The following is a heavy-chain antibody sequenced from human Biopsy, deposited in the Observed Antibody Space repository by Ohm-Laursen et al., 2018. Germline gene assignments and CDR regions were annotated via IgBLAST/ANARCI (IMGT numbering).Heavy chain of an antibody. CDR2: NIPILGTG. V-gene: IGHV1-69*06. CDR3: ATKLTGYFHH. CDR1: GGTFSRYG. J-gene: IGHJ1*01. D-gene: IGHD3-9*01. Sequence: SVKVSCKVPGGTFSRYGINWVRQAPGQGLEWLGGNIPILGTGNYAQKFQGRVTVAADTSTSTATMELRSLRSDDTAVYYCATKLTGYFHHWGQGTLVTVSS.